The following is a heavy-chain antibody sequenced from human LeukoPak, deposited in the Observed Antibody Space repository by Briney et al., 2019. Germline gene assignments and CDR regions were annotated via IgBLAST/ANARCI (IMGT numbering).Heavy chain of an antibody. D-gene: IGHD5-18*01. CDR2: IQYAGSDK. V-gene: IGHV3-30*02. CDR3: AKGWDVDTDIDY. J-gene: IGHJ4*02. Sequence: GGSLRLSCAASGFTFNSYGMHWVRQAPGKGLEWVAFIQYAGSDKYYADSVKGRFTISRDNSKNTLYLQMNILRAEDTAVYYCAKGWDVDTDIDYWGQGTLVTVSS. CDR1: GFTFNSYG.